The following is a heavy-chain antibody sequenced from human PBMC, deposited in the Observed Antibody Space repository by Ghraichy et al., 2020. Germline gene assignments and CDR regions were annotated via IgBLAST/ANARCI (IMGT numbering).Heavy chain of an antibody. CDR3: ARERHYYDSSGLYSPNYYYGMDV. Sequence: ASVKVSCKASSYTFTSYGISWVRQAPGQGLEWMGWISAYNGNTNYAQKLQGRVTMTTDTSTSTAYMELRSLRSDDTAVYYCARERHYYDSSGLYSPNYYYGMDVWGQGTTVTVSS. J-gene: IGHJ6*02. V-gene: IGHV1-18*01. D-gene: IGHD3-22*01. CDR2: ISAYNGNT. CDR1: SYTFTSYG.